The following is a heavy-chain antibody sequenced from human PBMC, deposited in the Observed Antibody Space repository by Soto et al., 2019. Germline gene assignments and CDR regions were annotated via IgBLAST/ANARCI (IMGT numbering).Heavy chain of an antibody. J-gene: IGHJ4*02. Sequence: GGSLRLSCAASGFTFSSYEMNWVRQAPGKGLEWVSYISSSGSTIYYADSVKGRFTISRDNAKNSLYLQMNSLRAEDTAVYYCARDGSSGPIDYWGQGTLVTVSS. V-gene: IGHV3-48*03. CDR3: ARDGSSGPIDY. CDR1: GFTFSSYE. CDR2: ISSSGSTI. D-gene: IGHD3-22*01.